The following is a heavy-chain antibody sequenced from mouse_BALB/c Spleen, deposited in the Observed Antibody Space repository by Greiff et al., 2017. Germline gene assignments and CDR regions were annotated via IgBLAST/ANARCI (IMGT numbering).Heavy chain of an antibody. CDR2: INPSTGYT. CDR3: ARDRYYFDY. V-gene: IGHV1-7*01. CDR1: GYTFTSYW. D-gene: IGHD2-14*01. J-gene: IGHJ2*01. Sequence: VQLQQSGAELAKPGASVKMSCKASGYTFTSYWMHWVKQRPGQGLEWIGYINPSTGYTEYNQKFKDKATLTADKSSSTAYMQLSSLTSEDSAVYYCARDRYYFDYWGQGTTLTVSS.